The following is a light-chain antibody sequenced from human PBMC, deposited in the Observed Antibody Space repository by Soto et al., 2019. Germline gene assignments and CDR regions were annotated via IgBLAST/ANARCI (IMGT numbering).Light chain of an antibody. CDR2: STN. CDR1: SSNIGSNP. CDR3: AAWDDSLKGVL. J-gene: IGLJ2*01. Sequence: QSVLTQPPSASGTPGQRVTISCSGSSSNIGSNPVNWYRQLPGTAPKLLIYSTNQRPSGVPDRFSGSKSGTSASLAISGLQSEDEADYYCAAWDDSLKGVLFGGGTKLTVL. V-gene: IGLV1-44*01.